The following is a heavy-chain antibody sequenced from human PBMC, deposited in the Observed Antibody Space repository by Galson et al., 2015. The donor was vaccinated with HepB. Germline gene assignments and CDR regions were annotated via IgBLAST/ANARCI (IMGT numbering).Heavy chain of an antibody. D-gene: IGHD2-2*01. CDR3: ARAPLFSHHIVVVPATLSYYYGMDV. J-gene: IGHJ6*02. V-gene: IGHV1-69*13. Sequence: SVKVSCKASGGTFSSYAISWVRQAPGQGLEWMGGIIPIFGTANYAQKFQGRVTITADESTSTAYMELSSLRSEDTAVYYCARAPLFSHHIVVVPATLSYYYGMDVWGQGTTVTVSS. CDR1: GGTFSSYA. CDR2: IIPIFGTA.